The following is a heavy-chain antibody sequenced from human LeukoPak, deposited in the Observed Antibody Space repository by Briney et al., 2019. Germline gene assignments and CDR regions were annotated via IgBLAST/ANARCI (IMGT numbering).Heavy chain of an antibody. D-gene: IGHD6-6*01. CDR1: GGTFSSYA. CDR2: IIPILGIE. J-gene: IGHJ4*02. V-gene: IGHV1-69*04. Sequence: SVKVSCKASGGTFSSYAISWVRQAPGQGLEWMGRIIPILGIENYAQKFQGRVTITADKSTSTAYMELSSLRSEDTAVYYCARDVGYSSSSSPRDYWGQGTLVTVSS. CDR3: ARDVGYSSSSSPRDY.